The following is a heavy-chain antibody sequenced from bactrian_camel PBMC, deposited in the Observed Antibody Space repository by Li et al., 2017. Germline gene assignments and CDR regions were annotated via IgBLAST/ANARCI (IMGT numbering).Heavy chain of an antibody. V-gene: IGHV3S40*01. Sequence: DVQLVESGGGSVQAGGSLRISCTASGVTDRRHCMGWFRQAPGKGLEWVSDINSSGRTTNYADSVKGRFTISQDNDKNTVYLQMTILKPEDSAMYYCAADITRCEVAVVGGKPRSGDFRYWGQGTQVTVS. CDR1: GVTDRRHC. CDR3: AADITRCEVAVVGGKPRSGDFRY. CDR2: INSSGRTT. D-gene: IGHD6*01. J-gene: IGHJ6*01.